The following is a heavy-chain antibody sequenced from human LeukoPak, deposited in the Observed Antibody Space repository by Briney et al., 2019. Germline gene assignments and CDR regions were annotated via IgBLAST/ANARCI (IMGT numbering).Heavy chain of an antibody. V-gene: IGHV4-34*01. J-gene: IGHJ5*02. CDR1: GGSFSGYY. D-gene: IGHD5-18*01. CDR2: INHSGST. Sequence: SETLPLTCAVYGGSFSGYYWSWIRQPPGKGLEWIGEINHSGSTNYNPSLKSRVTISVDTSKNQFSLKLSSVTAADTAVYYCARKIGYSYGYGFDPWGQGTLVTVS. CDR3: ARKIGYSYGYGFDP.